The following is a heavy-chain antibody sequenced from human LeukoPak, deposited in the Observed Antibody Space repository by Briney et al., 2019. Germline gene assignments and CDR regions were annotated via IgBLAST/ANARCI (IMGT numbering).Heavy chain of an antibody. D-gene: IGHD6-19*01. V-gene: IGHV4-59*01. CDR2: IYYSGST. Sequence: PSETLSLTCTVSGGSISSYYWSWIRQPPGKGLEWIGYIYYSGSTNYNPSLKSRVTISVDTSKNQFSLKLSSVTAADTGVYYCARPEGGSGLPWMNAFDIWGQGTMVTVSS. CDR3: ARPEGGSGLPWMNAFDI. CDR1: GGSISSYY. J-gene: IGHJ3*02.